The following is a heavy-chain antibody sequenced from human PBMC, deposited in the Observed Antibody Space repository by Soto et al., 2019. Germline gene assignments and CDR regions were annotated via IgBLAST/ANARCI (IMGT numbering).Heavy chain of an antibody. CDR3: ARSEAGCMDGLDY. CDR1: GYTFTSYA. J-gene: IGHJ4*02. D-gene: IGHD6-19*01. Sequence: QVQLVQSGAEVKKPGASVKVSCKASGYTFTSYAMHWVRQAPGQRLEWMGWINAGNGNTKYSQKFQVRVTITRDTSASTAYMELSSLRSADTAVYYCARSEAGCMDGLDYWGQGTLVTVSS. CDR2: INAGNGNT. V-gene: IGHV1-3*01.